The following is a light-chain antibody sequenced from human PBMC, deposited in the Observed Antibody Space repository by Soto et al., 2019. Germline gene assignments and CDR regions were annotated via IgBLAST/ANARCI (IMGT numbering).Light chain of an antibody. V-gene: IGKV3-15*01. CDR1: QSVSSN. J-gene: IGKJ5*01. Sequence: EIVLTQSPATLSVSPGERVTLSCWASQSVSSNLAWYLQKPGQAPRLLIYDASTRATGIPARFSGSGSGTEFTLTISSLQSEDFAVYFCQQYNDWPPRITFGPGTRLEIK. CDR2: DAS. CDR3: QQYNDWPPRIT.